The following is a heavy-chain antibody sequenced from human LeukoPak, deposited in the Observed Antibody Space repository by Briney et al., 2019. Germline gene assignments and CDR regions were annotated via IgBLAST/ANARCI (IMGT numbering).Heavy chain of an antibody. CDR1: GGSMGNYY. J-gene: IGHJ5*02. V-gene: IGHV4-59*13. D-gene: IGHD1-7*01. CDR2: IYYSGYT. CDR3: ARDPSYNWNYGWFDP. Sequence: SETLSLTCSVFGGSMGNYYWSWIRRPPGRGLEWIGNIYYSGYTTYNPSLKSRVTISVDTSKNQFSLKLSSVTDADTAMYHCARDPSYNWNYGWFDPWGQGTLVTVSS.